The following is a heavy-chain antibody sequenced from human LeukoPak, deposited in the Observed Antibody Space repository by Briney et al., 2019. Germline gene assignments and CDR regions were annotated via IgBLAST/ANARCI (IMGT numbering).Heavy chain of an antibody. V-gene: IGHV3-30*03. Sequence: PGALLSLSCAASCFTFRSYVVHWVRQAPGKGVEWVAVISYDGREKYYAGSVKGRFTISRDNSKNTLYLQMNSLRAEDTAVYYCARDGFDYWGQGTLVTVSS. J-gene: IGHJ4*02. CDR2: ISYDGREK. CDR1: CFTFRSYV. CDR3: ARDGFDY.